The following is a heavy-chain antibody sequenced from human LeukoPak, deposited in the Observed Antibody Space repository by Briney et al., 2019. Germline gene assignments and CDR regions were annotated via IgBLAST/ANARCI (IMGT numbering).Heavy chain of an antibody. J-gene: IGHJ4*02. CDR2: INPNSGGT. CDR3: ARHYDILTGYYYF. CDR1: GYTFTGYY. V-gene: IGHV1-2*02. D-gene: IGHD3-9*01. Sequence: APVKVSCKASGYTFTGYYMHWVRQAPGQGLEWMGWINPNSGGTNYAQKFQGRVTMTRDTSISTAYMELSRLRSDDTAVYYCARHYDILTGYYYFWGQGTLVTVSS.